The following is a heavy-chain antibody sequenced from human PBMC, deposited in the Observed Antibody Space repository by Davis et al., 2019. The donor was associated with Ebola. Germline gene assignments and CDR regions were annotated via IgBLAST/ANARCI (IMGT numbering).Heavy chain of an antibody. CDR3: ARAGDFGMDV. CDR1: GFTFSSYI. V-gene: IGHV3-33*01. J-gene: IGHJ6*02. CDR2: IRYDGSNE. D-gene: IGHD2-8*02. Sequence: GESLKISGAASGFTFSSYIMHWVRQAPGKGLEWVAVIRYDGSNEHYADSVKGRFTVSRDNSANTLYLQMKSLRADDTAVFYCARAGDFGMDVWGQGTTVTVSS.